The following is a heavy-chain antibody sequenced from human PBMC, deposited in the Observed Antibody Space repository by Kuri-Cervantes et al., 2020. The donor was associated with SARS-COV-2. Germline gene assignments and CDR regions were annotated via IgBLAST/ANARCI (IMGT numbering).Heavy chain of an antibody. CDR1: GFTFGDYA. V-gene: IGHV3-49*04. Sequence: GGSLRLSCTASGFTFGDYAMSWVRQAPGKGLEWVGFIRSKAYGGTTEYAAPVKGRFTISRDNAKNSLYLQMNSLRAEDTAVYYCAREFRSFTMIVADAFDIWGQGTMVTVSS. D-gene: IGHD3-22*01. J-gene: IGHJ3*02. CDR3: AREFRSFTMIVADAFDI. CDR2: IRSKAYGGTT.